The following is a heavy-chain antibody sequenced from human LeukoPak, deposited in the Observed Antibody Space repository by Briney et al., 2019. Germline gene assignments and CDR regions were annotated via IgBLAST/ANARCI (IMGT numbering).Heavy chain of an antibody. CDR1: GFTFSSYA. D-gene: IGHD1-26*01. CDR2: ISYDGSNK. CDR3: AKDITANIVGANYFDY. Sequence: GGSLRLSCAASGFTFSSYAMHWVRQAPGKGLEWVAVISYDGSNKYYADSVKGRFTISRDNSKNSLYLQMNSLRAEDTALYYCAKDITANIVGANYFDYWGQGTLVTVSS. J-gene: IGHJ4*02. V-gene: IGHV3-30*04.